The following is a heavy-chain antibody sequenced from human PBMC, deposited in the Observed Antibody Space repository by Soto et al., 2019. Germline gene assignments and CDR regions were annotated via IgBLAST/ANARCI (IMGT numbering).Heavy chain of an antibody. V-gene: IGHV3-23*01. J-gene: IGHJ4*02. CDR3: AKSLYFGDYVKNFDS. CDR2: ISNSGDT. Sequence: PGGSLRLSCAASGFTFSSYAIYWVRQAPGKGLEWVSTISNSGDTYYADSVEGRFTISRDNSKDTLYLQMNSLRAEDAAVYYCAKSLYFGDYVKNFDSWGQGTLVTVSS. CDR1: GFTFSSYA. D-gene: IGHD4-17*01.